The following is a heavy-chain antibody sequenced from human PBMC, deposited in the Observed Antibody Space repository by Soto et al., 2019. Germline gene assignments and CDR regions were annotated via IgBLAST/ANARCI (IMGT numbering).Heavy chain of an antibody. J-gene: IGHJ6*02. V-gene: IGHV4-31*03. Sequence: SETLSLTCNFSGGSISRGGYYWGWIRQHPGKGLEGIGYIYYSGSTYYNPSLKSRVTISVDTSKNQFSLKLSSVTAAHTAVYYCARALFATVETGYYYYYGMDVWGQGTTVTVSS. CDR3: ARALFATVETGYYYYYGMDV. CDR1: GGSISRGGYY. CDR2: IYYSGST. D-gene: IGHD4-4*01.